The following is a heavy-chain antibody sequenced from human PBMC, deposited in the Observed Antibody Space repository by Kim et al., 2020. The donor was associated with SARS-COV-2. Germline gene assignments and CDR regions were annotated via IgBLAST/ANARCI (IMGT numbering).Heavy chain of an antibody. CDR2: IKQDGSEK. J-gene: IGHJ4*02. CDR1: GFSFSSHW. D-gene: IGHD2-15*01. Sequence: GGSLRLSCAASGFSFSSHWMRWVRQAPGKGLEWVATIKQDGSEKHHLDSVRGRFTISRDNAENSLYLQMNDLRAEDTAVYYCVGGGIECYGTCHYVERGEDYWGPGTLVTVSS. V-gene: IGHV3-7*01. CDR3: VGGGIECYGTCHYVERGEDY.